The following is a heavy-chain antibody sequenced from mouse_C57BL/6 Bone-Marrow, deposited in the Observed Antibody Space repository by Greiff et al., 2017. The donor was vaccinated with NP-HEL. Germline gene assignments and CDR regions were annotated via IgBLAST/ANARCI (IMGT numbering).Heavy chain of an antibody. V-gene: IGHV1-52*01. CDR2: IDPSDSET. CDR3: ARENYDSPWFAY. CDR1: GYTFTSYW. D-gene: IGHD2-4*01. Sequence: VKLKQPGAELVRPGSSVKLSCKASGYTFTSYWMHWVKQRPIQGLEWIGNIDPSDSETHYNQKFKDKATLTVDKSSSTAYMQLSSLTSEDSAVYYCARENYDSPWFAYWGQGTLVTVSA. J-gene: IGHJ3*01.